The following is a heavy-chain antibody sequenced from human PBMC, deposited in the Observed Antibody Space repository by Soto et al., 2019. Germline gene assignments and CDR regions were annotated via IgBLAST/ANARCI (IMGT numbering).Heavy chain of an antibody. CDR1: GFTFSSYA. J-gene: IGHJ4*02. Sequence: EVQLLESGGGLVQPGGSLRLSCAASGFTFSSYAMSWVRQAPGKGLEWVSAISGRGGSTYYADSVKGRFTISRDNSKNTLNLQMNSLRAEDTAVYYCAKVLYSGYDLPFFDYWGQGTLVTVSS. CDR3: AKVLYSGYDLPFFDY. V-gene: IGHV3-23*01. D-gene: IGHD5-12*01. CDR2: ISGRGGST.